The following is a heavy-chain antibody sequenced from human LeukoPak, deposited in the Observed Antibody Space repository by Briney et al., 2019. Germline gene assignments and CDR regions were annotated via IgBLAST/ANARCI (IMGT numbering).Heavy chain of an antibody. Sequence: GGSLRLSCAASGFTFSTYGMSWARQAPGKGLEWVSASGRTGGTYYSDSVKGRFTISRDNSRNTLYLQMDNLRAEDTAVYYCAKRDTIGSYYFDYWGQGTLVTVSS. CDR1: GFTFSTYG. CDR2: SGRTGGT. CDR3: AKRDTIGSYYFDY. V-gene: IGHV3-23*01. J-gene: IGHJ4*02. D-gene: IGHD6-19*01.